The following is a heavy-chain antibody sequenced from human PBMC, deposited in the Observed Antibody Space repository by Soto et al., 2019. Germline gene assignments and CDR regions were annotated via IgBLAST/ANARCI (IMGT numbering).Heavy chain of an antibody. CDR3: ARDSQGGMDV. CDR1: GVSISSYY. Sequence: LSLTCTVSGVSISSYYWSWIRQPPGKGLEWIGYIYYSGSTNYNPSLKSRVTISVDTSKNQFSLKLSSVAAADTAVYYCARDSQGGMDVWGQGTTVTVSS. CDR2: IYYSGST. J-gene: IGHJ6*02. V-gene: IGHV4-59*01.